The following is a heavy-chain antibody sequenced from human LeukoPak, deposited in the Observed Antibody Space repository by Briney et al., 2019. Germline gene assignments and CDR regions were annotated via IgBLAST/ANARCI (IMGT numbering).Heavy chain of an antibody. CDR2: VSGDGRKT. CDR1: GFTFSGFD. CDR3: AKGGGSYYVAPFDY. V-gene: IGHV3-23*01. J-gene: IGHJ4*02. D-gene: IGHD1-26*01. Sequence: GGSLRLSCAASGFTFSGFDMSWVRQAPGKGLEWVSTVSGDGRKTYYADSVKGRFTTSRDNSKSALYLQMNTLRAADTGEYFCAKGGGSYYVAPFDYWGQGSLVTVSS.